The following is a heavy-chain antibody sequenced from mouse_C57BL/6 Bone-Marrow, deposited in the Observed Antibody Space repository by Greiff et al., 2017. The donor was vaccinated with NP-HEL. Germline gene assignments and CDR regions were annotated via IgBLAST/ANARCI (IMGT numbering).Heavy chain of an antibody. CDR3: ASLITTVVEGAWFAY. V-gene: IGHV1-64*01. CDR2: IHPNSGST. J-gene: IGHJ3*01. D-gene: IGHD1-1*01. Sequence: VQLQQPGAELVKPGASVKLSCKASGYTFTSYWMHWVKQRPGQGLEWIGMIHPNSGSTNYNEKFKSKATLTVDKSSSTAYMQLSSLTSEDSAVYYCASLITTVVEGAWFAYWGQGTLVTVSA. CDR1: GYTFTSYW.